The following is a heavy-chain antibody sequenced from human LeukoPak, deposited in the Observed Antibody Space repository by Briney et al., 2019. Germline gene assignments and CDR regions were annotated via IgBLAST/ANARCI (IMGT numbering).Heavy chain of an antibody. J-gene: IGHJ5*02. CDR3: ARGHGDNEGIGWFDP. D-gene: IGHD4-17*01. Sequence: SETLSLTCTVSGGPISSSSYYWGWIRQPPGKGLEWIGSIYYSGSTYDNASLKSRVTISLDTSKNQFSLKVSSVTAADTAVYYCARGHGDNEGIGWFDPWGQGTLVTVSS. CDR2: IYYSGST. CDR1: GGPISSSSYY. V-gene: IGHV4-31*03.